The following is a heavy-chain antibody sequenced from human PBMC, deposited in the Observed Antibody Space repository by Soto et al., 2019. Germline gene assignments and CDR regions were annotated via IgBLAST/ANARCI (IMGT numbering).Heavy chain of an antibody. D-gene: IGHD3-10*01. V-gene: IGHV3-23*01. CDR2: ISGSGRNT. CDR3: AKDLNGSGSFTSYYHYGMDV. J-gene: IGHJ6*02. Sequence: VQMLESGGGLVHPGGSLRLSCAASGFTFSNYAMNWVRQAPGKGLEWVSSISGSGRNTYYADSVKGRLTISRDSSNNTLYLQMNSLRVEDTGVYYCAKDLNGSGSFTSYYHYGMDVWGQGTTVTVSS. CDR1: GFTFSNYA.